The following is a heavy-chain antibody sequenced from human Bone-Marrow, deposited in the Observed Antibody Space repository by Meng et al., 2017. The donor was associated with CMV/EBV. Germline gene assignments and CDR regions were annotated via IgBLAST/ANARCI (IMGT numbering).Heavy chain of an antibody. CDR3: ARERGSWTPPLYYYGMDV. J-gene: IGHJ6*02. CDR2: INWNGGST. CDR1: GFTFDDYG. Sequence: GESLKISCAASGFTFDDYGMSWVRQAPGKGLEWVSGINWNGGSTGYADSVKGRFTISRDNAKNSLYLQMNSLRAEDTAVYYCARERGSWTPPLYYYGMDVWGQGTTVTVSS. V-gene: IGHV3-20*04. D-gene: IGHD6-13*01.